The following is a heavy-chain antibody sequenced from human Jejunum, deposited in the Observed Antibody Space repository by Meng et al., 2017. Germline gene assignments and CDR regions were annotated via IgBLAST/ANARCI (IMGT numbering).Heavy chain of an antibody. CDR2: ISSSGSTI. CDR3: ARGRSSGYYYFDY. CDR1: GFTFSDYY. V-gene: IGHV3-11*01. J-gene: IGHJ4*02. D-gene: IGHD3-22*01. Sequence: VKWVGAGCGFVKSGGALSLSFAASGFTFSDYYMSWIRQAPGKGLEWVSYISSSGSTIYYADSVKGRFTISRDNAKNSLYLQMNSLRAEDTAVYYCARGRSSGYYYFDYWGQGTLVTVSS.